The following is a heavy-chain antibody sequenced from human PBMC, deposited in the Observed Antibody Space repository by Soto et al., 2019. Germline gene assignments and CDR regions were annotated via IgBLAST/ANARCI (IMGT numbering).Heavy chain of an antibody. CDR3: ARDVIAGSATTTFDY. Sequence: ASVKVSCKASGYTFTSYGISSVRQAPGQGLEWMGWISAYNGNTNYAQKLQGRVTMTTDTSTSTAYMELRSLRSDDTAVYYCARDVIAGSATTTFDYWGQGTLVTVSS. D-gene: IGHD3-16*02. V-gene: IGHV1-18*01. J-gene: IGHJ4*02. CDR2: ISAYNGNT. CDR1: GYTFTSYG.